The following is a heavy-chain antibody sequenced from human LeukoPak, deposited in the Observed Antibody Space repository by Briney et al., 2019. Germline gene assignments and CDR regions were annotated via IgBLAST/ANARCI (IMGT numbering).Heavy chain of an antibody. CDR2: IRYDGSNK. Sequence: GGSLRLSCAASGFTFSSYGMHWVRQAPGKGLEWVAFIRYDGSNKYYADSVKGRFTISRDNPKNTLYLQMNSLRAEDTAVYYCAKGGYSGGSCYFDYWGQGTLVTVSS. J-gene: IGHJ4*02. D-gene: IGHD2-15*01. CDR3: AKGGYSGGSCYFDY. CDR1: GFTFSSYG. V-gene: IGHV3-30*02.